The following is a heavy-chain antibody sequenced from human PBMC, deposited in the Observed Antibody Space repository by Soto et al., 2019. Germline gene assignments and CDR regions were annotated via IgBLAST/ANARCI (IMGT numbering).Heavy chain of an antibody. CDR3: ARESTTYYDFWSGLWGYFDY. J-gene: IGHJ4*02. Sequence: GGSLRLSCAASGFTFSSYWMHWVRQAPGKGLVWVSRINSDGSSTSYADSVKGRFTISRDNAKNTLYLQMNGLRAEDTAVYYCARESTTYYDFWSGLWGYFDYWGQGTLVTVSS. V-gene: IGHV3-74*01. D-gene: IGHD3-3*01. CDR1: GFTFSSYW. CDR2: INSDGSST.